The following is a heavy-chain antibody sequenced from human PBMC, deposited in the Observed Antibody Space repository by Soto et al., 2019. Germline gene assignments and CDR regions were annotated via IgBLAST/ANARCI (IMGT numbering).Heavy chain of an antibody. J-gene: IGHJ4*02. CDR1: GFTFSSYW. CDR2: IKQDGSEK. Sequence: PGGSLRLSCAASGFTFSSYWMNWVRQAPGKGLEWVANIKQDGSEKYYVDSVKGRFTISRDNAKNSLYLQMSSLRAEDTAVYYCAREPEDLTPNFHYCCQGTLVTLSP. D-gene: IGHD2-15*01. V-gene: IGHV3-7*01. CDR3: AREPEDLTPNFHY.